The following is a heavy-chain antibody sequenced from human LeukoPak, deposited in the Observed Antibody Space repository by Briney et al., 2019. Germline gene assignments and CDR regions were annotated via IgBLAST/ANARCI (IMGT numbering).Heavy chain of an antibody. Sequence: GESLKISCKGSGYSFTSYWIGWVRQMPGKGLEWMGIIYPGDSDTRYSPSFQGQVTISADKSISTAYLQWSSLKASDTAMYYCARHRVCGGSCYNFDYWGQGTLVTVSS. CDR3: ARHRVCGGSCYNFDY. CDR2: IYPGDSDT. V-gene: IGHV5-51*01. CDR1: GYSFTSYW. D-gene: IGHD2-15*01. J-gene: IGHJ4*02.